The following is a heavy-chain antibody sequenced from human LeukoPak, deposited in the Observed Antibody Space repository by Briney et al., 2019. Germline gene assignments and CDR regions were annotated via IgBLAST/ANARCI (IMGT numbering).Heavy chain of an antibody. CDR3: ARAQGWGSGYPPFDY. CDR2: INAGNGNT. CDR1: GYTFTSYA. Sequence: ASVKVSCKASGYTFTSYAMHWVRQAPGQRLEWMGWINAGNGNTKYSQEFQGRVTITRDTSASTAYMELSSLRSEDMAVYYCARAQGWGSGYPPFDYWGQGTLVTVSS. J-gene: IGHJ4*02. D-gene: IGHD3-22*01. V-gene: IGHV1-3*03.